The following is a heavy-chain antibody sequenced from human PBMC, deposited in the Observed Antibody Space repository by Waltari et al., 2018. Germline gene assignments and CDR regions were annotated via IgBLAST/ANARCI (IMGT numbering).Heavy chain of an antibody. D-gene: IGHD5-18*01. CDR1: GFTFSSYS. J-gene: IGHJ3*02. V-gene: IGHV3-21*01. CDR3: AREDSYGFNAFDI. CDR2: ISSSSSYI. Sequence: EVQLVESGGGLVKPGGSLRLSCAASGFTFSSYSMNWVRQAPGKGLEWVSSISSSSSYIYYADSVKGRVTISRDNAKNSLYLQMNSLRAEDTAVYYCAREDSYGFNAFDIWGLGTMVTVSS.